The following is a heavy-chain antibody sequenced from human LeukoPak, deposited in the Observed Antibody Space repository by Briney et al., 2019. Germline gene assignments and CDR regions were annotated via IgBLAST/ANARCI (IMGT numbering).Heavy chain of an antibody. D-gene: IGHD1-26*01. CDR2: TYYSGGT. CDR3: ARDLGPTTGYFDY. CDR1: GGSISRVGYY. Sequence: SETLSLTCTVSGGSISRVGYYWSWIRQHPGKGLEWIGYTYYSGGTYYNPSLKSRVTISVDTSNSQFSLRLSSVTAADTAVYYCARDLGPTTGYFDYWGQGILVTVSS. J-gene: IGHJ4*02. V-gene: IGHV4-31*03.